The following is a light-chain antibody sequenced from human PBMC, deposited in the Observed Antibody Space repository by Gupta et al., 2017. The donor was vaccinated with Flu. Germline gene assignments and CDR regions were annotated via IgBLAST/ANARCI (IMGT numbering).Light chain of an antibody. V-gene: IGKV1-39*01. J-gene: IGKJ2*01. CDR3: QQRDSTPVT. CDR2: AAS. CDR1: QRISSY. Sequence: DIQMTQSPSSLSASVGDRVTITCRASQRISSYLNWYQQKPGKAPKLLIYAASSLQSGVPSRFSGSGSGTDFTLTISRLQPEDFATYYCQQRDSTPVTFGQGTKMEIK.